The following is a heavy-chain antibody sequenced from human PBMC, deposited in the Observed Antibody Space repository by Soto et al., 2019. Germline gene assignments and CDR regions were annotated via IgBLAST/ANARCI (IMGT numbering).Heavy chain of an antibody. CDR1: GFTFSSYG. Sequence: GGSLRLSCAASGFTFSSYGMHWVRQAPGKGLEWVAVISYDGSNKYYAYSVKGRFTISRDNSKNTLYLQMNSLRAEDTAVYYCAKDQSQWLVQYAFDIWGQGTMVTVSS. CDR2: ISYDGSNK. D-gene: IGHD6-19*01. V-gene: IGHV3-30*18. J-gene: IGHJ3*02. CDR3: AKDQSQWLVQYAFDI.